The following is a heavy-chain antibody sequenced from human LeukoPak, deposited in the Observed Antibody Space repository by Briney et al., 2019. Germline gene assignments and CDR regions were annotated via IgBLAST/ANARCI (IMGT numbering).Heavy chain of an antibody. V-gene: IGHV3-53*01. CDR2: LYSGSDT. D-gene: IGHD3-3*02. CDR3: ARVRDHFHWYLDL. J-gene: IGHJ2*01. Sequence: GGSLRLSCAASGFTVSTNYMNWVRQAPGKGLEWVSILYSGSDTYYADSVKGRFTISRDSSKNILSLQMNNLRAEATAVYYCARVRDHFHWYLDLWGRGTLVTVSS. CDR1: GFTVSTNY.